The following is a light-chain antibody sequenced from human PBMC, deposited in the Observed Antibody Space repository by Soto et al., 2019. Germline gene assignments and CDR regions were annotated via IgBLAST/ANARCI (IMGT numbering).Light chain of an antibody. CDR2: AVN. J-gene: IGLJ2*01. CDR1: SSDIGGYNS. V-gene: IGLV2-8*01. Sequence: QSALTQPPSASGSPGQSVTISCTGTSSDIGGYNSVSWYQQQPGKVPKLIIYAVNKRPSGVPDRFSGSKSGNTAYLPVSGRQAEDEADYYCSSSTGRKNFVVFGGGAKVTVL. CDR3: SSSTGRKNFVV.